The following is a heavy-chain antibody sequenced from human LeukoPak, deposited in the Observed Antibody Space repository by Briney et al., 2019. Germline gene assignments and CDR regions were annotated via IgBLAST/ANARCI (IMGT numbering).Heavy chain of an antibody. J-gene: IGHJ4*02. Sequence: TGGSLRLSCAASGFTFSSYAMSWVRQAPGKGLEWVSAISGSGGSTYYADSVKGRFTISRDNAENSLCLQMNSLRVEDTAVYYCARAPTVLVGYCSSSSCQADYWGQGTLVTVSS. V-gene: IGHV3-23*01. CDR3: ARAPTVLVGYCSSSSCQADY. CDR1: GFTFSSYA. CDR2: ISGSGGST. D-gene: IGHD2-2*01.